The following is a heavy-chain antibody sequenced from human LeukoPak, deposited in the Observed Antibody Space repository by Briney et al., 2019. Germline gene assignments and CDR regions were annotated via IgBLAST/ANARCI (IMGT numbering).Heavy chain of an antibody. V-gene: IGHV4-39*07. Sequence: SETLSLTCTVSGGSISSSSYYWGWIRQPPGTGLEWIGSIYYSGSTYYNPSLKSRVTISVDTSKNQFSLKLSSVTAADTAVYYCARVNDILTGYSMGGYFDYWGQGTLVTVSS. J-gene: IGHJ4*02. D-gene: IGHD3-9*01. CDR2: IYYSGST. CDR3: ARVNDILTGYSMGGYFDY. CDR1: GGSISSSSYY.